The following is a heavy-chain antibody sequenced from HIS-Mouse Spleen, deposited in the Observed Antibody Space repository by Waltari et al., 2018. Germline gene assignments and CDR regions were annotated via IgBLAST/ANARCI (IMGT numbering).Heavy chain of an antibody. D-gene: IGHD6-13*01. V-gene: IGHV1-8*01. CDR2: ITPNSGNT. CDR3: ARAARSSSWYHY. Sequence: QVQLVQSGAEVKKPGASVKVSCKASGYTFTSYDINWVRQATGQGLEWMGWITPNSGNTGYAQKFQGRVTMTRNTSISTAYMELSSLRSEDTAVYYCARAARSSSWYHYWGQGTLVTVSS. CDR1: GYTFTSYD. J-gene: IGHJ4*02.